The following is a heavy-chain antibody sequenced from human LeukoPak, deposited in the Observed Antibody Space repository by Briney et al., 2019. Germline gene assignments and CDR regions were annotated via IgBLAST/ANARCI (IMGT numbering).Heavy chain of an antibody. CDR2: IDPSDSYT. J-gene: IGHJ4*02. CDR3: ARGGGYNYGTFDY. V-gene: IGHV5-10-1*01. Sequence: GASLKISCKGSGYSFTNYWISWVRQMPGKGLEWMGRIDPSDSYTNYSPSFQGHVTISADKSISTAYLQWSSLKASDTAMYYCARGGGYNYGTFDYWGQGTLVTVSS. D-gene: IGHD5-18*01. CDR1: GYSFTNYW.